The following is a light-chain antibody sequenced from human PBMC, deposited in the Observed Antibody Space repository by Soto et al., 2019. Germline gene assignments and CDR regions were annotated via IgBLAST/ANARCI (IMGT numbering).Light chain of an antibody. Sequence: DIPMTQSPSSLSASVGDRVTITCRASQSISSYLNWYQQKPGKAPKLLIYAASSLQSGVPSRFSGSGSGTDFTLTITSLQPEDVATYYCQKYNSAPRTFGQGTKVEIK. CDR2: AAS. J-gene: IGKJ1*01. CDR1: QSISSY. CDR3: QKYNSAPRT. V-gene: IGKV1-39*01.